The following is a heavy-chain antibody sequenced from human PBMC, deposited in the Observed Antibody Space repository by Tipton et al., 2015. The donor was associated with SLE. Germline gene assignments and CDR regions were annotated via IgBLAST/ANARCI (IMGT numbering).Heavy chain of an antibody. D-gene: IGHD6-13*01. CDR1: GGSISSYY. Sequence: TLSLTCTVSGGSISSYYWSWIRQPPGKGLEWIGYIYYSGSTNYNPSLKSRVTISVDTSKNQFSLKLSSVTAEDTAVYYCASIKQLVREGSFDIWGQGTVVTVSS. CDR2: IYYSGST. J-gene: IGHJ3*02. V-gene: IGHV4-59*01. CDR3: ASIKQLVREGSFDI.